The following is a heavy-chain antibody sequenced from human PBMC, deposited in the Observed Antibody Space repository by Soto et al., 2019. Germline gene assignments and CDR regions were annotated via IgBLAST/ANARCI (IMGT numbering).Heavy chain of an antibody. D-gene: IGHD5-18*01. Sequence: EVQLVESGGGLVQPGGSLKLSCAASGFTFSGSAMHWVRQASGKGLEWVGRIRSKANSYATAYAASVKGRFTISRDDSKNTAYLQMNSLKTEDTAVYYCTLLAMVPYGMDVWGQGTTVTVSS. CDR2: IRSKANSYAT. J-gene: IGHJ6*02. CDR1: GFTFSGSA. CDR3: TLLAMVPYGMDV. V-gene: IGHV3-73*02.